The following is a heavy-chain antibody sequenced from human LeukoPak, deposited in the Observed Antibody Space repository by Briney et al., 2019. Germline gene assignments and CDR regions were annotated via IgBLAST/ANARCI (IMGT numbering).Heavy chain of an antibody. CDR3: AREGRGSGTHNWFDP. CDR1: GDSISSGDYY. CDR2: ISSSGST. J-gene: IGHJ5*02. D-gene: IGHD3-10*01. Sequence: PSETLSLTCTVSGDSISSGDYYWSWIRQPAGKGLEWIGRISSSGSTNYNPSLKSRVTISVDTSKNQFSLKLSSVTAADTAVYYCAREGRGSGTHNWFDPWGQGTLVTVSS. V-gene: IGHV4-61*02.